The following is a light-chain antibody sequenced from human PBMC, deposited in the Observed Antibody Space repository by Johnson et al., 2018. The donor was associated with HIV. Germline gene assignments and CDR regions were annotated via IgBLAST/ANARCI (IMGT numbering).Light chain of an antibody. Sequence: QAVLTQPPSVSAAPGQKVTISCSGSSSNIGNNYVSWYQQVPGASPKLLIYDNNRRPSGIPDRFSGSKSGTSATLDITGLQTGDEADYYCGTWDTSLSASYVFGTVTKVTVL. V-gene: IGLV1-51*01. J-gene: IGLJ1*01. CDR1: SSNIGNNY. CDR3: GTWDTSLSASYV. CDR2: DNN.